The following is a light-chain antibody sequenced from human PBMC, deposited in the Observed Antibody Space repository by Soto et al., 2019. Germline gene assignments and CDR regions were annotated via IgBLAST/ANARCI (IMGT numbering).Light chain of an antibody. Sequence: DIQMTQSPSSLSASVGDRVTITCRASQSISDYLNWYQQKPRKAPNLLSWSASSLQSVVPSRFSGSRSWTYFTLTISSLQPEDSATCYCQQSYGAPYTFGQGTKLEIK. CDR1: QSISDY. V-gene: IGKV1-39*01. CDR3: QQSYGAPYT. J-gene: IGKJ2*01. CDR2: SAS.